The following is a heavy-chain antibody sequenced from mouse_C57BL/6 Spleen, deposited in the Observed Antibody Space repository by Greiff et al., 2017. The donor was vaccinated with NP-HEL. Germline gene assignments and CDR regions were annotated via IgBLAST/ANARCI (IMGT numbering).Heavy chain of an antibody. CDR2: IDPSDSET. Sequence: QVQLQQPGAELVRPGSSVKLSCKASGYTFTSYWMHWVKQRPIQGLEWIGNIDPSDSETHYNQKFKDKATLTVDKSSSTAYMQLSSLTSEDSAVYYCARGGFITTVVAPYYAMDYWGQGTSVTVSS. V-gene: IGHV1-52*01. CDR1: GYTFTSYW. J-gene: IGHJ4*01. CDR3: ARGGFITTVVAPYYAMDY. D-gene: IGHD1-1*01.